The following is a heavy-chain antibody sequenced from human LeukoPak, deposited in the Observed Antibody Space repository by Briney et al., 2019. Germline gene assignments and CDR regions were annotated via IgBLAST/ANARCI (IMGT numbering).Heavy chain of an antibody. CDR1: GGSISSYY. D-gene: IGHD5-18*01. CDR3: ARSPSGYSYGYYYYYGMDV. V-gene: IGHV4-59*01. Sequence: PSETLSLTCTVSGGSISSYYWSWIRQPPGKGLEWIGYIYYSGSTNYNPSLKSRVTISVDTSKNQFSLKLSSVTAADTAVYYCARSPSGYSYGYYYYYGMDVWGQGTTVTVSS. CDR2: IYYSGST. J-gene: IGHJ6*02.